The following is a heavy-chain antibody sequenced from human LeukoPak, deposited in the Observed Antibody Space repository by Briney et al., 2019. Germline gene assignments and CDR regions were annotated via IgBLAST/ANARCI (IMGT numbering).Heavy chain of an antibody. D-gene: IGHD2-15*01. CDR1: GGSFSGYY. V-gene: IGHV4-34*01. CDR3: ARGRLVVVVAAKGWFDP. Sequence: SETLSLTRAVYGGSFSGYYWSWIRQPPGKGLEWIGEINHSGSTNYNPSLKSRVTISVDTSKNQFSLKLSSVTAADTAVYYCARGRLVVVVAAKGWFDPWGQGTLVTVSS. CDR2: INHSGST. J-gene: IGHJ5*02.